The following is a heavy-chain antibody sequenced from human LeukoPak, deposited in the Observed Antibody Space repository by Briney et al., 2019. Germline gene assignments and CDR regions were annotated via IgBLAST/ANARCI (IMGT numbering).Heavy chain of an antibody. CDR1: GFTFTTYW. Sequence: GGSLRLSCAASGFTFTTYWMAWVRQAPGKGLEWVASIKQDGNEKYYVDSVKGRFTISRDNSKNTLYLQMNSLRAEDTAVYYCAKVDSGIVATGSPYFDYWGQGTLVTVSS. D-gene: IGHD6-13*01. J-gene: IGHJ4*02. V-gene: IGHV3-7*03. CDR3: AKVDSGIVATGSPYFDY. CDR2: IKQDGNEK.